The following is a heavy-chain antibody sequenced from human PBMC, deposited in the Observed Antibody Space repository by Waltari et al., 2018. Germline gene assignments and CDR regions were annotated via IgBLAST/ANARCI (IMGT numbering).Heavy chain of an antibody. D-gene: IGHD3-10*01. CDR1: GGSISSHY. Sequence: QVQLQESGPGLVKPSETLSLTCTVSGGSISSHYWSWIRQPPGKGLEWIGYIYYSGSTNYNPSLKSRVTISVDTSKNQFSLKLSSVTAADTAVYYCARVLTGSLGYWGQGTLVTVSS. V-gene: IGHV4-59*11. CDR3: ARVLTGSLGY. CDR2: IYYSGST. J-gene: IGHJ4*02.